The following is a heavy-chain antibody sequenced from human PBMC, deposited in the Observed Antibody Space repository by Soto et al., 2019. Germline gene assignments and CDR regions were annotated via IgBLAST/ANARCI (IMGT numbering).Heavy chain of an antibody. D-gene: IGHD5-18*01. CDR1: GCTISNYA. V-gene: IGHV3-23*01. Sequence: GGSLIVSCATAGCTISNYAMNWVSQAPGKGLEWVSTINGVDGITRYADSVKGRFTVSRDNSKNTLYLQMNSLRAEDTAVYYCARGYSYGNDAFDIWGQGTMVTVSS. J-gene: IGHJ3*02. CDR2: INGVDGIT. CDR3: ARGYSYGNDAFDI.